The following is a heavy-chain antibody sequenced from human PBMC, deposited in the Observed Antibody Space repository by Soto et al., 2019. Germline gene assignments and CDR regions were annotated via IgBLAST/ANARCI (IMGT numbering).Heavy chain of an antibody. CDR1: GGSFSGYY. CDR2: INHSGST. Sequence: QVQLQQWGAGLLKPSETLSLTCAVYGGSFSGYYWSWIRQPPGKGLEWIGEINHSGSTNYNPSLRSRVPISVATSKTQFSLKLSSVPAADTAVYYCGRVRTTWFDPWGKGTLVTVSS. D-gene: IGHD4-17*01. CDR3: GRVRTTWFDP. V-gene: IGHV4-34*01. J-gene: IGHJ5*02.